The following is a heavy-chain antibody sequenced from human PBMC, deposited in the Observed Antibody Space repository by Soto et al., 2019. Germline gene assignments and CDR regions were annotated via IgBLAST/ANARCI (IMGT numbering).Heavy chain of an antibody. CDR1: GGSFSGCY. Sequence: GPGPRATSETLSLTCAVYGGSFSGCYWTWIRQPPGKGLEWIGEINHSGSTNYNPSLKSRVTISVDTSKNQFSLRLNSVTAADTAVYYCARAPGGRAVIITQYYYYGIDVWGQGTTVTGSS. D-gene: IGHD3-10*01. CDR2: INHSGST. V-gene: IGHV4-34*01. J-gene: IGHJ6*02. CDR3: ARAPGGRAVIITQYYYYGIDV.